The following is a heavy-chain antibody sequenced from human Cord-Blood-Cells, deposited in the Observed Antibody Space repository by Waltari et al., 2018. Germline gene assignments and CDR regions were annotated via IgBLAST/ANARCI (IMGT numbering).Heavy chain of an antibody. V-gene: IGHV3-21*01. CDR3: ARDGGYCSGGSCYFYYYYYYMDV. J-gene: IGHJ6*03. CDR2: ISSSSSYI. D-gene: IGHD2-15*01. CDR1: GFTFSSYS. Sequence: EVQLVESGGGLVKPGGSLRLSCAASGFTFSSYSMNWVRQAPGKGLEWVSSISSSSSYIYYADSVKGRCTISRDNAKNSLYLQMNSLRAEDTAVYYCARDGGYCSGGSCYFYYYYYYMDVWGKGTTVTVSS.